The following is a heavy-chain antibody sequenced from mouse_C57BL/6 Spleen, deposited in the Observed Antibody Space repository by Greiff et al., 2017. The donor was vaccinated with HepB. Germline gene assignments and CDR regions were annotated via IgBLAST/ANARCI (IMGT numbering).Heavy chain of an antibody. J-gene: IGHJ2*01. CDR1: GYAFSSSW. D-gene: IGHD1-1*01. V-gene: IGHV1-82*01. Sequence: VQRVESGPELVKPGASVKISCKASGYAFSSSWMNWVKQRPGKGLEWIGRIYPGDGDTNYNGKFKGKATLTADKSSSTAYMQLSSLTSEDSAVYFCYYGSSYDYWGQGTTLTVSS. CDR3: YYGSSYDY. CDR2: IYPGDGDT.